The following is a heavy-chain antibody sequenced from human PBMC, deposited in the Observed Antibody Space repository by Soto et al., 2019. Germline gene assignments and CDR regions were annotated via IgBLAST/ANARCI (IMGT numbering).Heavy chain of an antibody. D-gene: IGHD4-17*01. CDR2: FYWDGEK. V-gene: IGHV2-5*02. Sequence: QITLKESGPALVKPTQTLTLTCSFSGFSLTSNGVSVGWIRQPPGEALEWLAFFYWDGEKRYSPSLSGRLTVNSDPSENQVALTLTNVDPLDTSTYCCTHNRGRPNTVKTFVFWGQGTQVTVSS. CDR3: THNRGRPNTVKTFVF. CDR1: GFSLTSNGVS. J-gene: IGHJ5*01.